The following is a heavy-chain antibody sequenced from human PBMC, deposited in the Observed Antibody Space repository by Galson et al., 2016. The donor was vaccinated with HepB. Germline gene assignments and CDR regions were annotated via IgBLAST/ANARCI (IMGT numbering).Heavy chain of an antibody. Sequence: SLRLSCAASGFTFSTYTYDINWVRQAPGKGLEWVSYISSSSSTISYADSVKGRFTIYRDNAKNSLYLQMNSLRAEDTAVYYCARVVYDKGAAMDVWGQGTTVTVSS. V-gene: IGHV3-48*01. CDR1: GFTFSTYT. J-gene: IGHJ6*02. CDR2: ISSSSSTI. CDR3: ARVVYDKGAAMDV. D-gene: IGHD3-22*01.